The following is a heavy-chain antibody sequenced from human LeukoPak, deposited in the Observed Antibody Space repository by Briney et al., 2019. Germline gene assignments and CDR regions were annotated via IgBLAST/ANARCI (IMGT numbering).Heavy chain of an antibody. D-gene: IGHD5-18*01. CDR1: GGSISSSSYY. Sequence: SETLSLTCTVSGGSISSSSYYWGWIRQPPGKGLEWIGRIYTSGSTNYNPSLKSRVTMSVDTSKNQFSLKLSSVTAADTSVYYCARGYSYGYVGVYYFDYWGQGTLVTVSS. J-gene: IGHJ4*02. V-gene: IGHV4-39*07. CDR3: ARGYSYGYVGVYYFDY. CDR2: IYTSGST.